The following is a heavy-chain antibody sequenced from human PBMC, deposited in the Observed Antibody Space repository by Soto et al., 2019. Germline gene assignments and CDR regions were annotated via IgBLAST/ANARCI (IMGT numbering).Heavy chain of an antibody. J-gene: IGHJ6*02. CDR2: INPNSGGT. CDR3: ARGYFISTSCPYYYYGMDV. D-gene: IGHD2-2*01. CDR1: GYTFTGYY. V-gene: IGHV1-2*04. Sequence: ASVKVSCKASGYTFTGYYMHWVRQAPGQGLEWMGWINPNSGGTNYAQKFQGWVTMTRDTSISTAYMELSRLRSDDTAVYYCARGYFISTSCPYYYYGMDVWGQGTTVTVSS.